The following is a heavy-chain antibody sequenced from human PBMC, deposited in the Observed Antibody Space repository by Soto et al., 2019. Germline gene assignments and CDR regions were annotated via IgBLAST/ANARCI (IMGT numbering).Heavy chain of an antibody. V-gene: IGHV3-9*01. CDR1: GFTFDDYA. CDR3: AKDQSPGYCSSTSYTVRYYYGMDV. CDR2: ISWNSGSI. D-gene: IGHD2-2*01. J-gene: IGHJ6*02. Sequence: SGGSLRLSCAASGFTFDDYAMHWVRQAPGKGLEWVSGISWNSGSIGYADSVKGRFTISRDNAKNSLYLQMNSLRAEDTALYYCAKDQSPGYCSSTSYTVRYYYGMDVWGQGTTVTVSS.